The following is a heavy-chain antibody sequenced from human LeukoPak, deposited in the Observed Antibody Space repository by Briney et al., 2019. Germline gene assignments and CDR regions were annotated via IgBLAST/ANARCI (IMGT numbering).Heavy chain of an antibody. CDR1: GYTFTSYD. J-gene: IGHJ4*02. V-gene: IGHV1-8*01. Sequence: GASVKVSCKASGYTFTSYDINWVRQATGQGLEWVGWMNPNSGNTGYAQKFQGGVTMTRNTSISTAYMELSSLRSEDTAVYYCARGNDFWSGYPLDYWGQGTLVTVSS. CDR3: ARGNDFWSGYPLDY. D-gene: IGHD3-3*01. CDR2: MNPNSGNT.